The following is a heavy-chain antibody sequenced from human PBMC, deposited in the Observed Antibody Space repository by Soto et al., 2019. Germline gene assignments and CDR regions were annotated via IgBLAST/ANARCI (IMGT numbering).Heavy chain of an antibody. D-gene: IGHD6-25*01. V-gene: IGHV4-31*03. CDR2: IYYSGST. Sequence: SETLSLTCTVSGGSISSGGYYWSWIRQHPGKGLEWIGYIYYSGSTYYNPSLKSRVTISVDTSKNQFSLKLSSVTAADTAVYYCARVDLRHYYYYGMDVWGQGTTVTVS. CDR1: GGSISSGGYY. CDR3: ARVDLRHYYYYGMDV. J-gene: IGHJ6*02.